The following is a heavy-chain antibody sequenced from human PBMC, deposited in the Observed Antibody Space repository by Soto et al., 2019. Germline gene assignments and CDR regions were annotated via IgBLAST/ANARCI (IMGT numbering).Heavy chain of an antibody. D-gene: IGHD2-8*01. Sequence: EVQLLESGGGWVQPGGSLRLSCAASGFAFSSYDMSWVRQAPGKGLEWVSGISGSGGSAYYADSVKGRFTISRDNPKNTMYVQMRSLRSEDTAIYYCAKEDDAWTNGHFDIWGQGTLVTVSS. V-gene: IGHV3-23*01. CDR1: GFAFSSYD. CDR2: ISGSGGSA. J-gene: IGHJ3*02. CDR3: AKEDDAWTNGHFDI.